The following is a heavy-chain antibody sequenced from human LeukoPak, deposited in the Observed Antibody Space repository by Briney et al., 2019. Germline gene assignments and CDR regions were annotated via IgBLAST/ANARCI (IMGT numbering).Heavy chain of an antibody. D-gene: IGHD3-22*01. Sequence: GGSLRLSCAASGFTFSSYEMNWVRLAPGKGLEWVSYISGSGTTIYYADSVKGRFTISRDNAKNSLYLQMNSLRAEDTAVYYCARDPLYYYDSSGYPDGDYWGQGTLVTVSS. CDR3: ARDPLYYYDSSGYPDGDY. CDR1: GFTFSSYE. CDR2: ISGSGTTI. V-gene: IGHV3-48*03. J-gene: IGHJ4*02.